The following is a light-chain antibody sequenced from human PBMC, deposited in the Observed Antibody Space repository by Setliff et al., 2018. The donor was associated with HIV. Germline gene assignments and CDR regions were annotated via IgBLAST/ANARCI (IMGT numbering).Light chain of an antibody. J-gene: IGLJ2*01. V-gene: IGLV2-8*01. Sequence: QSALTQPPSASGSPGQSVTISCTGTSSDVGGYNYVSWYQQHPGKAPQVMFYEVNKRPSGLPDRFSVSKSGNTASLTVSGLQADDEADYYCSSYAGSNNMIFGGGTKVTVL. CDR2: EVN. CDR3: SSYAGSNNMI. CDR1: SSDVGGYNY.